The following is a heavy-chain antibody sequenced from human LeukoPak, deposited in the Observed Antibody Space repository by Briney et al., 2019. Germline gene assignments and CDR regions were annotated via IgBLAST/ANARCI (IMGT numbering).Heavy chain of an antibody. Sequence: GGSLRLSCAASGFTFNNYDMNWVRQAPGKGLEWVAVISYDGSNKYYADSVKGRFTISRDNSKNTLYLQMNSLRAEDTAVYYCARPGVYYYDSSGYYGYWGQGTLVTVSS. D-gene: IGHD3-22*01. CDR2: ISYDGSNK. CDR3: ARPGVYYYDSSGYYGY. V-gene: IGHV3-30-3*01. J-gene: IGHJ4*02. CDR1: GFTFNNYD.